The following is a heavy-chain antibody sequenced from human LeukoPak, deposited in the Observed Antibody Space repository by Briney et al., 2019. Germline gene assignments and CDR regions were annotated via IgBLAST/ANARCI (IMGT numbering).Heavy chain of an antibody. J-gene: IGHJ4*02. CDR2: MDPNSGNT. D-gene: IGHD4-11*01. CDR3: ARWGNTNYWEYLGDY. Sequence: ASVKVSCKASGYTFTSYDINWVRQATGQGLEWMGWMDPNSGNTGYAQKFKDRLTMTTDTSTTTAYLELRSLRYDDTAVYYCARWGNTNYWEYLGDYWGQGTLVTVS. V-gene: IGHV1-8*01. CDR1: GYTFTSYD.